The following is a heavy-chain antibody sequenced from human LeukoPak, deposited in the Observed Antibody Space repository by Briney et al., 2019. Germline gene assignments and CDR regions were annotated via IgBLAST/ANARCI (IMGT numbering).Heavy chain of an antibody. CDR1: GFSFSVYA. D-gene: IGHD1-26*01. V-gene: IGHV3-23*01. CDR2: ISGSGGST. CDR3: AKRIVGATSWFDP. J-gene: IGHJ5*02. Sequence: GGSLRLSCAASGFSFSVYAMSWVRQAPGKGLEWVSAISGSGGSTYYADSVKGRFTISRDNSKNTLYLQMNSLRAEDTAVYYCAKRIVGATSWFDPWGQGTLVTVSS.